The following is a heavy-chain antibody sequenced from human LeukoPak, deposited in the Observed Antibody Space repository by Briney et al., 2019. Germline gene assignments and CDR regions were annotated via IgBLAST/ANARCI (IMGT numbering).Heavy chain of an antibody. D-gene: IGHD2-2*01. J-gene: IGHJ3*02. CDR1: GFTFSSYG. V-gene: IGHV3-33*08. CDR3: AREYCSSTSCYRAFDI. Sequence: GGSLRLSCAASGFTFSSYGMHWVRQAPGKGLEWVAVIWYGGSNKYYADSVKGRFTISRDNSKNTLYLQMNSLRAEDTAVYYCAREYCSSTSCYRAFDIWGQGTMVTVSS. CDR2: IWYGGSNK.